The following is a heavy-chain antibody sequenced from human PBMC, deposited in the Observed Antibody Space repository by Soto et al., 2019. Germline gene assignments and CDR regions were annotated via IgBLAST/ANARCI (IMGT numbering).Heavy chain of an antibody. Sequence: EVQLLDSGGGLVQPGGSLGLSCAASGFTFNNYAMNWVRQAPGMGLEWVATISNTGGGTYYADSVKGRFTISRDNSKNTLYLQRSSLRVEDTAVYYWAKDRLAVNFDYWAQEPQVPVPP. CDR2: ISNTGGGT. CDR3: AKDRLAVNFDY. J-gene: IGHJ4*02. V-gene: IGHV3-23*01. CDR1: GFTFNNYA. D-gene: IGHD4-4*01.